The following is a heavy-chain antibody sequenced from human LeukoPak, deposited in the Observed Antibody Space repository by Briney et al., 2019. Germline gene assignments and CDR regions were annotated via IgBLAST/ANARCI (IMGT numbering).Heavy chain of an antibody. CDR1: GGSISSLNL. CDR3: AGLEGRYSTDWFYFFDY. J-gene: IGHJ4*02. D-gene: IGHD6-19*01. Sequence: SGTLSLTCIVSGGSISSLNLWSWLRQPPGKGLEWIGEMYLGGTTNFNPSLKSRVTILIDKSKNQLSLQLTSVTAADTAVYYCAGLEGRYSTDWFYFFDYWGQGALVTVSS. CDR2: MYLGGTT. V-gene: IGHV4-4*02.